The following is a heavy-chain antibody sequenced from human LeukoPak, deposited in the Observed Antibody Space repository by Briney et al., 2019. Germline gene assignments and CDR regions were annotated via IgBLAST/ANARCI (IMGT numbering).Heavy chain of an antibody. CDR2: ISGSGTTT. CDR1: WIPLSKYY. D-gene: IGHD1-14*01. Sequence: GSPRPSSGAPWIPLSKYYMTWIPQAPRKGLEYISYISGSGTTTNYADSVKGRFTISRDNDKNSLYLQMNSLRAEDTAVYYCAREARISRDWGQGTLVTVSS. CDR3: AREARISRD. V-gene: IGHV3-11*01. J-gene: IGHJ4*02.